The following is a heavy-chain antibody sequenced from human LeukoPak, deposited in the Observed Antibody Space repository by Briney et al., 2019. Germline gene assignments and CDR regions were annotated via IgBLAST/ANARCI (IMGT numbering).Heavy chain of an antibody. CDR2: INPHNGGS. D-gene: IGHD3-22*01. J-gene: IGHJ4*02. CDR3: ARGPMKVLVTSLDF. Sequence: ASVKVSCKTSGYAFTDFYIHWVRQAPGQGLEWLGRINPHNGGSNSAQNFQGRVTLTREMSLTTAYLELSSLRSDDTAIYYCARGPMKVLVTSLDFWGPGALVTVSS. CDR1: GYAFTDFY. V-gene: IGHV1-2*06.